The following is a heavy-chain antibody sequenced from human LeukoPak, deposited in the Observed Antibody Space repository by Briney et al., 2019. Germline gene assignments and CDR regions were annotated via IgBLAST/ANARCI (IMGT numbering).Heavy chain of an antibody. CDR3: AKSRYPIPFDY. J-gene: IGHJ4*02. CDR2: ISSSSSST. D-gene: IGHD1-14*01. CDR1: GFTFSDYY. V-gene: IGHV3-11*03. Sequence: GGSLRLSCAASGFTFSDYYMSWIRQAPGKGLEWVSYISSSSSSTKYTDSVKGRFTISRDNSKDTLYLQMNSLRAEDTAVYYCAKSRYPIPFDYWGQGTLVTVSS.